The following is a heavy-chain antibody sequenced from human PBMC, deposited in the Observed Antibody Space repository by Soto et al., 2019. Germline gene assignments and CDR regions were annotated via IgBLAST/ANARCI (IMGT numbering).Heavy chain of an antibody. J-gene: IGHJ6*02. CDR2: IYYSGST. D-gene: IGHD2-15*01. Sequence: QLQLQESGPGLVKPSETLSLTCTVSGGSISSSSYYWGWIRQPPGKGLEWIGSIYYSGSTYYNPSLKSRVTISVDTSKNQFSLKLSSVTAADTAVYYCARPLYCSGGSCPDYYYGMDVWGQGTTVTVSS. CDR3: ARPLYCSGGSCPDYYYGMDV. CDR1: GGSISSSSYY. V-gene: IGHV4-39*01.